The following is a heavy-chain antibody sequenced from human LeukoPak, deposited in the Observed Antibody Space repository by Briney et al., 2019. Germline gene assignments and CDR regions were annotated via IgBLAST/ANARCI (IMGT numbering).Heavy chain of an antibody. Sequence: GGSLRLSCAASGFTFSDYYMSWIRQAPGKGLERVSYISGSGSTIYYADSVKGRFTISRDNAKNTLYLQMNSLRAEDTAVYYCASASSHRIAAGGDYWGQGTLVTVSS. J-gene: IGHJ4*02. D-gene: IGHD6-13*01. CDR1: GFTFSDYY. V-gene: IGHV3-11*04. CDR2: ISGSGSTI. CDR3: ASASSHRIAAGGDY.